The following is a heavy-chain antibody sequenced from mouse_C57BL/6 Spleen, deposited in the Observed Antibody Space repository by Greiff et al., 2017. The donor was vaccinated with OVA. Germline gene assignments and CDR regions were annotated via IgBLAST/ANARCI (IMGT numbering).Heavy chain of an antibody. Sequence: VQLQQSGPELVKPGASVKISCKASGYAFSSSWMNWVKQRPGKGLEWIGRIYPGDGDTNYNGKFKGKATLTADKSSSTAYMQLSSLTSEDSAVYFCARGYYGSLVYFDYWGQGTTLTVSS. CDR3: ARGYYGSLVYFDY. D-gene: IGHD1-1*01. J-gene: IGHJ2*01. CDR1: GYAFSSSW. V-gene: IGHV1-82*01. CDR2: IYPGDGDT.